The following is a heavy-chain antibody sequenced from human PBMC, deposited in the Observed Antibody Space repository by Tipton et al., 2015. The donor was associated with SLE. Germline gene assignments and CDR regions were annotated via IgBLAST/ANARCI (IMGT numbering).Heavy chain of an antibody. D-gene: IGHD3-22*01. J-gene: IGHJ4*02. Sequence: TLSLTCTIYGGSFSGYHWSWIRQPPGKGLEWIGEINYSGSTNYNPSLKSRVTISIATSKNQLSLKLSSVPAADTAVYYCARHDYDDNGYYMHYFDYWGQGTLVTVSS. V-gene: IGHV4-34*01. CDR3: ARHDYDDNGYYMHYFDY. CDR2: INYSGST. CDR1: GGSFSGYH.